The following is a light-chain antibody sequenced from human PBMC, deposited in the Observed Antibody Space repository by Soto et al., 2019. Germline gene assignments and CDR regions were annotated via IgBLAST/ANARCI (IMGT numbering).Light chain of an antibody. J-gene: IGLJ1*01. CDR2: EVS. CDR1: SXDVGGYNY. Sequence: QSALTQPASVSGSPGQSITISCTGTSXDVGGYNYVSWYQQHPGKAPKLMIYEVSNRPSGVSNRFSGSKSGNTASLTISGLQAEDEADYYCSSYTSSSTYVFGTGTNVTVL. CDR3: SSYTSSSTYV. V-gene: IGLV2-14*01.